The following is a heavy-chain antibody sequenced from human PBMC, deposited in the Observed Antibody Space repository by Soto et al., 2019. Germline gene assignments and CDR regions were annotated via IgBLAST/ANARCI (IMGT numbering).Heavy chain of an antibody. D-gene: IGHD6-19*01. Sequence: ASVKVSCKASGYTFTSYAMHWVRQAPGQRLEWMGWINAGNGNTKYSQKFQGRVTITRDTSTSTVYMELSSLRSEDTAVYYCARGQGEYSSGWSFANYYYYGMDVWGQGTTVTVSS. CDR2: INAGNGNT. V-gene: IGHV1-3*01. J-gene: IGHJ6*02. CDR1: GYTFTSYA. CDR3: ARGQGEYSSGWSFANYYYYGMDV.